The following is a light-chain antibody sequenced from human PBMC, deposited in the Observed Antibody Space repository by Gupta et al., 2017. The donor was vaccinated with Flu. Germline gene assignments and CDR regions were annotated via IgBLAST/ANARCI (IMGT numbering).Light chain of an antibody. CDR1: SSDVGAYHY. V-gene: IGLV2-11*01. J-gene: IGLJ3*02. CDR2: DVS. Sequence: SVTITRTATSSDVGAYHYVYSSQQHPGKARRLMIYDVSRRPAGVTGRFSGSKAGNTASLTISGPQAEDEADYYCCSRAGSNSWVFGGGTKLTVL. CDR3: CSRAGSNSWV.